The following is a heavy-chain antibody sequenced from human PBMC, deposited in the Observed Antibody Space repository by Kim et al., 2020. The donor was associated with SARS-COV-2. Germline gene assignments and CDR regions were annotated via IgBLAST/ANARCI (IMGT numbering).Heavy chain of an antibody. V-gene: IGHV1-58*02. CDR3: AAAPDDWLLRLGAFYGMDV. D-gene: IGHD3-9*01. CDR1: GFTFTSSA. CDR2: IVVGSGNT. J-gene: IGHJ6*02. Sequence: SVKVSCKASGFTFTSSAMQWVRQARGQRLEWIGWIVVGSGNTNYAQKFQERVTITRDMSTSTAYMELSSLRSEDTAVYYCAAAPDDWLLRLGAFYGMDVWGQGTTVTVSS.